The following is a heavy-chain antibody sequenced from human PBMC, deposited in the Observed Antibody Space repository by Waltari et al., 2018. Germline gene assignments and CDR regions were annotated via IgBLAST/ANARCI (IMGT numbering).Heavy chain of an antibody. V-gene: IGHV3-23*01. J-gene: IGHJ4*02. Sequence: DVQVLESGGGLVQPGGSLRLSCTVSGFTFGSHAISWVRQAPGGGLLWVSAISVSDDTYYANSVKGRFTISRDTSTNTVYLQLKNLRTEDTALYYCAKPFYNWDDPLHSWGRGTLVTVSS. D-gene: IGHD1-20*01. CDR1: GFTFGSHA. CDR2: ISVSDDT. CDR3: AKPFYNWDDPLHS.